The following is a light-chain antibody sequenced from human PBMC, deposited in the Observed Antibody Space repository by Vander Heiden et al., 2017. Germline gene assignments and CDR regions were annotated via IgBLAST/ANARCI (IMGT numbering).Light chain of an antibody. CDR1: SSDVGVYNY. CDR2: DVS. V-gene: IGLV2-14*03. CDR3: SSYTGSNTV. Sequence: QSALTQPASVSVAPGHIITIACTGCSSDVGVYNYVAWYQQHPGEAPKLMIYDVSYRPSGISNRFSGSKSGNTASLTISGLQAEDEADYYCSSYTGSNTVFGGGTKLTVL. J-gene: IGLJ2*01.